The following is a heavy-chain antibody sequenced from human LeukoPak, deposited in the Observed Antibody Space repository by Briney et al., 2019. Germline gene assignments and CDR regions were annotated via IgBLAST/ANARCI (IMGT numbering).Heavy chain of an antibody. CDR3: AKASSSWTFAYFDY. D-gene: IGHD6-13*01. CDR2: ISWNSGSI. CDR1: GFTFDDYA. V-gene: IGHV3-9*01. Sequence: GGSLRLSCAASGFTFDDYAMHWVRQAPGKGLEWVPGISWNSGSIGYADSVKGRFTISRDNAKNSLYLQMNSLRAEDTALYYCAKASSSWTFAYFDYWGQGTLVTVSS. J-gene: IGHJ4*02.